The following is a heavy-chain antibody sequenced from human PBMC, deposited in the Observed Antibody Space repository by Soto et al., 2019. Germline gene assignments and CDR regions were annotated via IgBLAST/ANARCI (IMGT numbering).Heavy chain of an antibody. V-gene: IGHV3-23*01. CDR3: AKVLQAAADHSYYYGMDV. CDR1: GFTFSSYA. Sequence: EVQLLESGGGLVQPGGSLRLSCAASGFTFSSYAMSWVRQAPGKGLEWVSAISGSGGSTYYADFLKGRFTISRDNSKNTLYRQMNSLRAEDTAVYYCAKVLQAAADHSYYYGMDVWGQGTTVTVSS. D-gene: IGHD6-13*01. J-gene: IGHJ6*02. CDR2: ISGSGGST.